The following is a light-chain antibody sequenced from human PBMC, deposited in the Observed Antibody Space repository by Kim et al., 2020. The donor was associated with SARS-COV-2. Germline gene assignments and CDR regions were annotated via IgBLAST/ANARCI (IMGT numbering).Light chain of an antibody. J-gene: IGLJ3*02. Sequence: PGQTARITCSGDAVPKQYAYWYQQKPGQAPVLVIYKDSERPSGIPERFSGSSSGTTVTLTISGVQAEDEADYYCQSADSSGISWVFGGGTQLTVL. CDR2: KDS. V-gene: IGLV3-25*03. CDR1: AVPKQY. CDR3: QSADSSGISWV.